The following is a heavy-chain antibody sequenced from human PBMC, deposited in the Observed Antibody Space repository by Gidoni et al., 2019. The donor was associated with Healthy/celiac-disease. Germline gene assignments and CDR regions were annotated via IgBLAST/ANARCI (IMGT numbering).Heavy chain of an antibody. CDR2: ISYDGSNK. J-gene: IGHJ4*02. CDR3: AKEGYHYYDSSGLLPGGFDY. V-gene: IGHV3-30*18. D-gene: IGHD3-22*01. CDR1: GFTFSSYG. Sequence: QVQLVESGGGVVQPGRSLRLSCAASGFTFSSYGMHWVRQAPGKGLEWVAVISYDGSNKYYADSVKGRFTISRDNSKNTLYLQMNSLRAEDTAVYYCAKEGYHYYDSSGLLPGGFDYWGQGTLVTVSS.